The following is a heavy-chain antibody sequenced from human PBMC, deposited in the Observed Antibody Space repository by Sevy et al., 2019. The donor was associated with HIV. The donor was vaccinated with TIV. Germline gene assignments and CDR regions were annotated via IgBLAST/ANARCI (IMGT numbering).Heavy chain of an antibody. CDR1: GFTFSSYS. Sequence: GGSLRLSCAASGFTFSSYSMNWVRQAPGKGLEWVSSLSSSSSYIYYADSVKGRFTSSRDNAKNSLYLQMNSLGAEDTALYYCARDLGGYSYGNFDYWGQGTLVTVSS. CDR3: ARDLGGYSYGNFDY. CDR2: LSSSSSYI. D-gene: IGHD5-18*01. V-gene: IGHV3-21*01. J-gene: IGHJ4*02.